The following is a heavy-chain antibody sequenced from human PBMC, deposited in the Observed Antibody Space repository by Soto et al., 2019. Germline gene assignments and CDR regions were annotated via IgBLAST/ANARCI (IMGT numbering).Heavy chain of an antibody. V-gene: IGHV1-69*02. CDR1: GGTFSSYT. CDR3: ARGEMATIRGGWFDP. J-gene: IGHJ5*02. CDR2: IIPILGIA. Sequence: QVQLVQSGAEVKKPGSSVKVSCKASGGTFSSYTISWVRQAPGQGLEWMGRIIPILGIANYAQKFQGRVTITADKSASTAYMELSSLRSEDTAVYYCARGEMATIRGGWFDPWGQGTLVTVSS. D-gene: IGHD5-12*01.